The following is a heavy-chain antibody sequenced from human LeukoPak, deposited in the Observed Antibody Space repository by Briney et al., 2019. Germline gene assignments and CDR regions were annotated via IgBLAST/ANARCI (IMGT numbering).Heavy chain of an antibody. Sequence: SETLSLTCTVSGGSISNYYWSWIRQPAGKGLEWIGRIYTSGSTNYNPSLKSRVTMSVDTSKNQFSLKLSSVTAADTAVYYCATGLAVAAPRDAFDIWGQGTMVTVSS. CDR3: ATGLAVAAPRDAFDI. V-gene: IGHV4-4*07. CDR2: IYTSGST. J-gene: IGHJ3*02. CDR1: GGSISNYY. D-gene: IGHD6-19*01.